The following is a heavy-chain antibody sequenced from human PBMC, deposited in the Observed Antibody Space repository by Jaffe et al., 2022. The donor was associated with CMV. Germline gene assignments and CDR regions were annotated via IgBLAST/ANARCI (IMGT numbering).Heavy chain of an antibody. D-gene: IGHD2-15*01. CDR1: GGSFSGYY. CDR3: ARGQGNCSGGSCYVDYFDY. CDR2: INHSGST. Sequence: QVQLQQWGAGLLKPSETLSLTCAVYGGSFSGYYWSWIRQPPGKGLEWIGEINHSGSTNYNPSLKSRVTISVDTSKNQFSLKLSSVTAADTAVYYCARGQGNCSGGSCYVDYFDYWGQGTLVTVSS. J-gene: IGHJ4*02. V-gene: IGHV4-34*01.